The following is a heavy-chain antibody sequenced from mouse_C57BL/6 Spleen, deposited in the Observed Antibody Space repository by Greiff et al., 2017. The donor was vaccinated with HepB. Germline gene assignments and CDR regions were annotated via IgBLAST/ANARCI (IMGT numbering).Heavy chain of an antibody. CDR2: IHPNSGST. D-gene: IGHD6-1*01. CDR1: GYTFTSYW. J-gene: IGHJ4*01. V-gene: IGHV1-64*01. CDR3: ARRGIYPYAMDY. Sequence: VQLQQPGAELVKPGASVKLSCKASGYTFTSYWMHWVKQRPGQGLEWIGMIHPNSGSTNYNEKFKSKATLTVDKSSSTAYMQLSSLTSEDSAVYYCARRGIYPYAMDYWGQGTSVTVSS.